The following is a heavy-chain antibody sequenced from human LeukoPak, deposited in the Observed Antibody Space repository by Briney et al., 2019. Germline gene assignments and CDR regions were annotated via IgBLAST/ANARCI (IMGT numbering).Heavy chain of an antibody. CDR3: ARHPSIFGVVNY. CDR2: IYHSGST. D-gene: IGHD3-3*01. J-gene: IGHJ4*02. V-gene: IGHV4-38-2*01. Sequence: SETLSLTCAVSGYSISSGYYWGWIRQPPGKGPEWIGSIYHSGSTYYNPSLKSRVTISVDTSKNQFSLKLSSVTAADTAVYYCARHPSIFGVVNYWGQGTLVTVSS. CDR1: GYSISSGYY.